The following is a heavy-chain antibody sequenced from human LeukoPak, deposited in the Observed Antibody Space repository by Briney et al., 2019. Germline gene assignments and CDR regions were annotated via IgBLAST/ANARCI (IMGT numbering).Heavy chain of an antibody. Sequence: GESLKISCKNSGYSFTTYWIGWVRQLPGKGLEWMGIIYPGDSDTRYSPSFQGQVTISADKSISTAYLQWSSLKASDTAMYYCAVDMVRGLIGAFDIWGQGTMVTVSS. D-gene: IGHD3-10*01. CDR3: AVDMVRGLIGAFDI. CDR2: IYPGDSDT. V-gene: IGHV5-51*01. J-gene: IGHJ3*02. CDR1: GYSFTTYW.